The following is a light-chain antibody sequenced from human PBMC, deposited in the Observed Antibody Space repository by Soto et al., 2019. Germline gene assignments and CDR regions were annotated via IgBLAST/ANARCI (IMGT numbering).Light chain of an antibody. Sequence: QSVLTQPPSVCGAPGQRVTISCTGSSSNIGAGYDVHWYQQLPGAAPKLLIYVNSNRPSGVPDRFSGSKSGTSASLAITGLQAEDEADYYCQSYDSSLSVVFGGGTKLTVL. J-gene: IGLJ2*01. CDR3: QSYDSSLSVV. CDR1: SSNIGAGYD. V-gene: IGLV1-40*01. CDR2: VNS.